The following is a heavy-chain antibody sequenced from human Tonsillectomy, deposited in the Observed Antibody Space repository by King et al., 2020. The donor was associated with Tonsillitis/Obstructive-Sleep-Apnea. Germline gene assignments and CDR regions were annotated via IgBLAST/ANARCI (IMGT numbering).Heavy chain of an antibody. V-gene: IGHV1-69*01. CDR2: IIPIFGTA. CDR1: GGIFSTYS. D-gene: IGHD3-22*01. J-gene: IGHJ4*02. CDR3: ARAFYDSSGYYYAYFDY. Sequence: VQLVESGAEVKKPGSSVKVSCKASGGIFSTYSINWVRQAPGQGLEWMGGIIPIFGTAKYAQRFQGRVTITADESTTTANMELSSLRSEDTAVYYCARAFYDSSGYYYAYFDYWGQGTLVTVSS.